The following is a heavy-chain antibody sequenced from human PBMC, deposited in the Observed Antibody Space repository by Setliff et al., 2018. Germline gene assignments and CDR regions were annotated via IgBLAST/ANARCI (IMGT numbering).Heavy chain of an antibody. CDR2: IKSKTAGGTT. CDR1: GLIFTNAW. Sequence: GGSLRLSCVASGLIFTNAWMNWVRQAPGKGLEWVGRIKSKTAGGTTDYAAPVKGRFTISRDDSKNTVYLQMDSLKTEDTAVYYCTTYAPPDYWGQGTLVTVSS. D-gene: IGHD2-2*01. CDR3: TTYAPPDY. V-gene: IGHV3-15*07. J-gene: IGHJ4*02.